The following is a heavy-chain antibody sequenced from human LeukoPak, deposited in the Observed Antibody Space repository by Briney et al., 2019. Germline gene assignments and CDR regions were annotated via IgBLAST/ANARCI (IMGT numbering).Heavy chain of an antibody. CDR1: GGSISSYY. CDR2: IYYSGST. J-gene: IGHJ4*02. CDR3: ARHVNPKVAVAGYFDY. D-gene: IGHD6-19*01. V-gene: IGHV4-59*08. Sequence: PSETLSLTCTVSGGSISSYYWSWIRQPPGKGLEWIGYIYYSGSTNYNPSLKSRVTISVDTSKNQFSLKLSSVTAADTAVYYCARHVNPKVAVAGYFDYWGQGTLVTVSS.